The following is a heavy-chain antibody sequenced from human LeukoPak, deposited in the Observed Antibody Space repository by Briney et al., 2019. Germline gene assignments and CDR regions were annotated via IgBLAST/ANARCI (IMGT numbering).Heavy chain of an antibody. CDR3: ARGDSSSWYRFDY. CDR1: GYTFTGYY. D-gene: IGHD6-13*01. J-gene: IGHJ4*02. CDR2: INPNSGGT. V-gene: IGHV1-2*02. Sequence: ASVKVSCKASGYTFTGYYMHWVRQAPGQGLEWMGWINPNSGGTNYAQKFQGRVTMTRDTSISTAYMELSRLRSDDTAVYYCARGDSSSWYRFDYWGQGTPVTVPS.